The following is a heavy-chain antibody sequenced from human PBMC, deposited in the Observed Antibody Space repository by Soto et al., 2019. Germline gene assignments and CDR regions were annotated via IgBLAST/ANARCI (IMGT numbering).Heavy chain of an antibody. CDR2: IYSGGST. J-gene: IGHJ4*02. V-gene: IGHV3-66*01. D-gene: IGHD6-19*01. Sequence: GGSLRLSCAASGFTVSSNYMSWVRQAPGKGLEWVSVIYSGGSTYYADSVKGRFTISRDNSKNTLYLQMNSLRAEDTAVYYCARVNTVAGKGGTFDYWGQGTLVTVSS. CDR1: GFTVSSNY. CDR3: ARVNTVAGKGGTFDY.